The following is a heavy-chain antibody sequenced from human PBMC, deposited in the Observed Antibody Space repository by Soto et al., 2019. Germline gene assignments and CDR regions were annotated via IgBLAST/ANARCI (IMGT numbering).Heavy chain of an antibody. D-gene: IGHD2-21*01. CDR2: INHTGSP. CDR1: GGPFTNYY. V-gene: IGHV4-34*01. J-gene: IGHJ4*02. Sequence: QLHLQQWGAGLLKPSETLSLTCAVYGGPFTNYYWSWIRQSPTKGLEWIGEINHTGSPTYNPSLRSRVTISIDTSKKQISLKLSSVTAADTAVYYCASQVGIPNNRVGVVWGQGTLVTGSS. CDR3: ASQVGIPNNRVGVV.